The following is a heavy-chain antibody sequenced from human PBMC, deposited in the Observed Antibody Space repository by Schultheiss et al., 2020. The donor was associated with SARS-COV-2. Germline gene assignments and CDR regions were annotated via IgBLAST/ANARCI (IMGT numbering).Heavy chain of an antibody. D-gene: IGHD3-22*01. Sequence: GESLKISCAASGFTFSSYAMHWVRQAPGKGLEWVAVIWYDGSNKYYADSVKGRFTISRDNAKNSLYLQMNSLRAEDTAVYYCARDGRSTMSPYDYWGQGTLVTVSS. J-gene: IGHJ4*02. CDR3: ARDGRSTMSPYDY. CDR2: IWYDGSNK. V-gene: IGHV3-33*08. CDR1: GFTFSSYA.